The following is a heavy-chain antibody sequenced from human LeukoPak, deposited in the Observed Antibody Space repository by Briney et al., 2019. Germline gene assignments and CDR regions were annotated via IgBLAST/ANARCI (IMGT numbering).Heavy chain of an antibody. CDR3: ARDRNYGYDSSGYLDY. Sequence: SEILSLTCTVSGGSISSYYWSWIRQPPGKGLEWIGYIYYSGSTNYNPSLKSRVTISVDTSKNQFSLKLSSVTAADTAVYYCARDRNYGYDSSGYLDYWGQGTLVTVSS. D-gene: IGHD3-22*01. CDR2: IYYSGST. J-gene: IGHJ4*02. V-gene: IGHV4-59*01. CDR1: GGSISSYY.